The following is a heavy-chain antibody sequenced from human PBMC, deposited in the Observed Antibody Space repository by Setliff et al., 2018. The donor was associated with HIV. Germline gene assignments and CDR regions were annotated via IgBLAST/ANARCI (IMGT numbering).Heavy chain of an antibody. CDR1: GDKSMTYW. J-gene: IGHJ3*01. V-gene: IGHV5-51*01. D-gene: IGHD3-10*01. CDR3: AKHMVRGAITGEAFDV. Sequence: RGSLKISCKASGDKSMTYWIGWVRQMPGKGLEWMGIIFPGDSDTKYSPSFEGQVTISADKSINTAYLQWTSLRASDTAMYYCAKHMVRGAITGEAFDVWGQGTMVTVS. CDR2: IFPGDSDT.